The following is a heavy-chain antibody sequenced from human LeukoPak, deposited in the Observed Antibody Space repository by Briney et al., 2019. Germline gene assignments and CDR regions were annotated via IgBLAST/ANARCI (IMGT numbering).Heavy chain of an antibody. CDR3: ARHAVAGTPDAFDI. V-gene: IGHV3-9*01. CDR1: GFTFDDYA. J-gene: IGHJ3*02. D-gene: IGHD6-19*01. CDR2: ISWNSGSI. Sequence: GGSLRLSCAASGFTFDDYAMHWVRQAPGKGLEWVSGISWNSGSIGYADSVKGRYTFSRDNAKNSLYLQMNSLRAEDTALYYCARHAVAGTPDAFDIWGQGTMVTVSS.